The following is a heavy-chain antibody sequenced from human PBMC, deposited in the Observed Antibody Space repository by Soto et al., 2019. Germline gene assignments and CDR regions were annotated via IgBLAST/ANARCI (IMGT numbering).Heavy chain of an antibody. J-gene: IGHJ4*02. CDR3: AKVVVAATRHTDFDS. V-gene: IGHV4-39*01. D-gene: IGHD2-15*01. CDR1: GGSINSNNYY. Sequence: AETLSLTCTVSGGSINSNNYYWAWIRQPPGKGLAWIASIYYDGSTYYNPSLKSRVTISIDTSKNQFSLRLRSVTAADTAIYYCAKVVVAATRHTDFDSWGQGTLVTVSS. CDR2: IYYDGST.